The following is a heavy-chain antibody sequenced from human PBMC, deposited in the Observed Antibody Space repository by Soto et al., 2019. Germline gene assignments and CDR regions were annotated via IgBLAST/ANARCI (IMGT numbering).Heavy chain of an antibody. CDR3: ARPPYPGCINAVCYPLDY. Sequence: QVQLVQSGAEVKKPGASVKISCKASGYTFTSYYMHWVRQAPGQGLEWMGIINPSGGSTNYAQKRQGRVAMTSDTSTSKVYMELNSLRSEATAVYYCARPPYPGCINAVCYPLDYWGQGTLVTVSS. J-gene: IGHJ4*02. D-gene: IGHD2-8*01. CDR1: GYTFTSYY. CDR2: INPSGGST. V-gene: IGHV1-46*01.